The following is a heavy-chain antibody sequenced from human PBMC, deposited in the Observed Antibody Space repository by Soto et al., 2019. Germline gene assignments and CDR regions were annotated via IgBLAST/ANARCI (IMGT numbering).Heavy chain of an antibody. J-gene: IGHJ4*02. V-gene: IGHV1-18*01. CDR2: ISAYNGNT. Sequence: QVQLVQSGAEVKKPGASVKVSCKASGYTFTTYGISWVRQAPGQGLEWMGWISAYNGNTNYAQSLQGRVTMTTETSTSTAFMDLRSLTSDDTAVYYCARVVEATVTADYWGQGTLSPSPQ. D-gene: IGHD4-17*01. CDR1: GYTFTTYG. CDR3: ARVVEATVTADY.